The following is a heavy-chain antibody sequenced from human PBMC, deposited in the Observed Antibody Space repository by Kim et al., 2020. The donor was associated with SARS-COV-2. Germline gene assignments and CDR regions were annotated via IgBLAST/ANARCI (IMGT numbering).Heavy chain of an antibody. CDR3: ARTLSSSWYVMDAFDI. J-gene: IGHJ3*02. V-gene: IGHV4-39*01. Sequence: SLKGRVTISVDTSKNQFSLKLSSVAAADTAVYYCARTLSSSWYVMDAFDIWGQGTMVTVSS. D-gene: IGHD6-13*01.